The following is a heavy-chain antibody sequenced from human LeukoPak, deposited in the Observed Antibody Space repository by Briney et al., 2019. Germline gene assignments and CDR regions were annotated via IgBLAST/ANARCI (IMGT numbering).Heavy chain of an antibody. CDR3: STQIGAFCPFGY. CDR1: GGSISSTNW. CDR2: IYLTGET. Sequence: PTETLSLTCGVSGGSISSTNWWSWVRQPPGQGLEWIGEIYLTGETNYNPSLHGRVSMSIDGSRNQLSLTLTSVTAADTAIYDCSTQIGAFCPFGYWGQGTLV. J-gene: IGHJ4*02. D-gene: IGHD3-16*01. V-gene: IGHV4-4*02.